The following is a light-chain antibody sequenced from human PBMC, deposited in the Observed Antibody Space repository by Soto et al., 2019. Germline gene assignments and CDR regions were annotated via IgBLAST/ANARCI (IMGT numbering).Light chain of an antibody. CDR1: QSVGRNY. Sequence: EIVLTQSPGTLSLSPGERATLSCRASQSVGRNYLAWYQQKPGQAPGLLIYTASSRATGIPARFSGSGSGTDFTLTISRLEPEDFAVYYCQQYASSPLTFGGGTKVEIK. CDR3: QQYASSPLT. V-gene: IGKV3-20*01. CDR2: TAS. J-gene: IGKJ4*02.